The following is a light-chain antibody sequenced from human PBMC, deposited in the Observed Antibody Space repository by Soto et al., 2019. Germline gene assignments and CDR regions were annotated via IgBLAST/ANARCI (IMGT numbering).Light chain of an antibody. CDR1: SSNIGAGFD. V-gene: IGLV1-40*01. Sequence: QSVLTQPPSVSGAPGQRVTISCTGSSSNIGAGFDVHWYQQLPGTAPKLLIYADSSRPSGVPDRFSGSKSGTSASLAITGLQAEDEGDYYCQSYDSSLSAHVVFGGGTKLTVL. J-gene: IGLJ2*01. CDR2: ADS. CDR3: QSYDSSLSAHVV.